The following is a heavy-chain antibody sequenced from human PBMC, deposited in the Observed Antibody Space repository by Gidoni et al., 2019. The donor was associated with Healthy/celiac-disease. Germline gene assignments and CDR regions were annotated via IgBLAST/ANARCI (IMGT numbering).Heavy chain of an antibody. CDR2: IFSNNEK. J-gene: IGHJ5*02. V-gene: IGHV2-26*01. D-gene: IGHD3-10*01. CDR3: ARIGFWAYWFDP. CDR1: GFSLSNARMG. Sequence: QVTLKESDPVLVKPTETLTLTCTVPGFSLSNARMGVSWIRQPPGQALEWLAHIFSNNEKSYSTSLKSRLTTSKDTSKSQVVLTMTNMDPVDTATYYCARIGFWAYWFDPWGQGTLVTVSS.